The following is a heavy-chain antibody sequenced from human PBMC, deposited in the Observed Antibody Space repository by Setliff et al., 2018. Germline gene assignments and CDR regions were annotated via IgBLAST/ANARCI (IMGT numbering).Heavy chain of an antibody. CDR1: GHSISSRYY. J-gene: IGHJ4*02. V-gene: IGHV4-38-2*01. CDR2: IYHSGSA. Sequence: SETLSLTCPVSGHSISSRYYWGWIRQPPGKGLAWIGSIYHSGSAYYNPSLKSRVTISVDMSKNQFSLKLSSVTAADTAVYYCARLRPERGSGTPDYWGQGTLVTVSS. D-gene: IGHD3-10*01. CDR3: ARLRPERGSGTPDY.